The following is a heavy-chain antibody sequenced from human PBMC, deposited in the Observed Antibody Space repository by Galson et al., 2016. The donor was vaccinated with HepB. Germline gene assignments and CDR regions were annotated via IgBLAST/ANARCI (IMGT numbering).Heavy chain of an antibody. CDR3: ARRGYPGYDPCFDY. CDR1: GDSVSSDVYF. J-gene: IGHJ4*03. D-gene: IGHD5-12*01. Sequence: TLSLTCTVSGDSVSSDVYFWSWIRQHPGKGLEWIGYIYYSGSTYYAPSLRNRVSISVDTSKNQFSLELTSVTAADTAVYFCARRGYPGYDPCFDYWGQGTTVTVSS. CDR2: IYYSGST. V-gene: IGHV4-31*03.